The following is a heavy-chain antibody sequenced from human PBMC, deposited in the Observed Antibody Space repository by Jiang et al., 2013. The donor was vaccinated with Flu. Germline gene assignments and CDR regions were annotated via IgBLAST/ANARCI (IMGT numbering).Heavy chain of an antibody. J-gene: IGHJ4*02. D-gene: IGHD3-16*02. CDR1: DYTFSNYF. Sequence: GAEVKKPGASVKVSCRTSDYTFSNYFMHWVRQAPGLGLEWMGVMNPSGGGSTTYPQKFRGRVTMTRDTSTSTIYMELSSLTSADTAVYYCARDEAHVWGTYRYIFPPAFDYWGQGTLVTVSS. CDR2: MNPSGGGST. CDR3: ARDEAHVWGTYRYIFPPAFDY. V-gene: IGHV1-46*01.